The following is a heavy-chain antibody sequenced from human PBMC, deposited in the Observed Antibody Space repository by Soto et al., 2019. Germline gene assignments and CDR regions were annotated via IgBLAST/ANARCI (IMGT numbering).Heavy chain of an antibody. CDR1: GGSISSSSYY. D-gene: IGHD3-22*01. CDR2: IYYSGST. J-gene: IGHJ3*02. V-gene: IGHV4-39*01. Sequence: QLQLQESGPGLVKPSETLSLTCTVSGGSISSSSYYWGWIRQSPGKGLEWIGSIYYSGSTYYNPSLKSRVTISVDTSKNQFSLKLSSVTAADTAVYYCASDYYDSSGYYWDDAFDIRGQGTMVTVSS. CDR3: ASDYYDSSGYYWDDAFDI.